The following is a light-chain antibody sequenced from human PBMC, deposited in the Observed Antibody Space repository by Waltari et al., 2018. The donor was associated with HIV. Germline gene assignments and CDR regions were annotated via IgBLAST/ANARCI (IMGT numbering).Light chain of an antibody. CDR1: ASPKPY. Sequence: SSELTQPPSVSVSPGQTAIITCPGGASPKPYTQWCQQKAGQAPGVVIHKNTERPSGIPGRFSASRSGTTVTLTITGGQTDDEADYYWLSADSSGTYVFGPGTTVTVL. V-gene: IGLV3-25*03. CDR2: KNT. CDR3: LSADSSGTYV. J-gene: IGLJ1*01.